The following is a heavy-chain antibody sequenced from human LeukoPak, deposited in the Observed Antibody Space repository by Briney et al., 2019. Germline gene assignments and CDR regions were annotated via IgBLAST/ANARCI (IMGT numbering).Heavy chain of an antibody. CDR1: GLTVSSNY. CDR3: ARAAGDRIGYFDL. Sequence: GGSLRLSCAASGLTVSSNYMSWVRQAPGKGLEWVSVIYSGGDIYYAYSVKGRFTISRDSSKNTLYLQMNSLRVEDTAVYYCARAAGDRIGYFDLWGRGTLVTVSP. D-gene: IGHD7-27*01. V-gene: IGHV3-53*01. J-gene: IGHJ2*01. CDR2: IYSGGDI.